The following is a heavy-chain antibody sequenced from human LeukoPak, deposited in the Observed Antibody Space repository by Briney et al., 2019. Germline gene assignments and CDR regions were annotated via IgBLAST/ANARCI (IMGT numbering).Heavy chain of an antibody. CDR2: IYYSGST. CDR1: GGSINSSSYY. Sequence: SETLSLTCTVSGGSINSSSYYWGWIRQPPGKGLEWIGSIYYSGSTYYNPSLKSRVTISVDTSKNQFSLKLSSVTAADTAVYYCAREGYSGSTKYFDYWSQGTLVTVSS. V-gene: IGHV4-39*07. J-gene: IGHJ4*02. CDR3: AREGYSGSTKYFDY. D-gene: IGHD1-26*01.